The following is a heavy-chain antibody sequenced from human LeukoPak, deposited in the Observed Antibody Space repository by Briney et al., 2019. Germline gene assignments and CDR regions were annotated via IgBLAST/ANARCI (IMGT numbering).Heavy chain of an antibody. CDR2: IETNIGDP. CDR1: GYSITTSA. V-gene: IGHV7-4-1*02. Sequence: ASVKVSCKASGYSITTSAINWVRQAPGQGPEWMGWIETNIGDPTYAQGFTGRFVFSLDTSVSTAYLQISDLKAEDTAVYYCARDKLPQGFDYWGQGTLVTVSS. J-gene: IGHJ4*02. D-gene: IGHD4-23*01. CDR3: ARDKLPQGFDY.